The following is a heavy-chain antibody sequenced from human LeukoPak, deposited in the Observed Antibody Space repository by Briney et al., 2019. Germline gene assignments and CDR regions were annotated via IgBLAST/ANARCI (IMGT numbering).Heavy chain of an antibody. Sequence: GGSLRLSCAASGFAFSSYAMHWVRQAPGKGLERVALISNDGNNKYHADSVKGRFTISRDNSKKSLYLQMNSLRPEDTALYYCARDPVSIGSRMNSDYWGQGTLVTVSS. CDR2: ISNDGNNK. CDR3: ARDPVSIGSRMNSDY. J-gene: IGHJ4*02. D-gene: IGHD3-10*01. V-gene: IGHV3-30-3*01. CDR1: GFAFSSYA.